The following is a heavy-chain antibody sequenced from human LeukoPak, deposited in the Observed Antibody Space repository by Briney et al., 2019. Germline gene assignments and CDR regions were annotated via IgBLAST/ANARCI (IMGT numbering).Heavy chain of an antibody. CDR2: IIPIFGTA. J-gene: IGHJ6*02. CDR3: ARNRDIVVVPAAGNYYYGMDV. Sequence: SLKVSCKASGGTFSSYAISGVRQAAEQRVEWMGRIIPIFGTANYAQKFQDRVTITADESTSTAYMELSSLRSEDTAVYYCARNRDIVVVPAAGNYYYGMDVWGQGTTVTVSS. D-gene: IGHD2-2*01. V-gene: IGHV1-69*15. CDR1: GGTFSSYA.